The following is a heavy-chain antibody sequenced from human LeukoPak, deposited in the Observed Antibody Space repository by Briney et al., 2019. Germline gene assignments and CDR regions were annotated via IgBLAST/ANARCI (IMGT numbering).Heavy chain of an antibody. V-gene: IGHV4-39*07. CDR1: GDSISSGSYY. CDR3: ARLSITMIVVVFDY. Sequence: SETLSLTCTVSGDSISSGSYYWGCIRQPPGKGLEWIGSIHYSGSTNYNPSLKSRVTISVDTSKNQFSLKLSSVTAADTAVYYCARLSITMIVVVFDYWGQGTLVTVSS. CDR2: IHYSGST. D-gene: IGHD3-22*01. J-gene: IGHJ4*02.